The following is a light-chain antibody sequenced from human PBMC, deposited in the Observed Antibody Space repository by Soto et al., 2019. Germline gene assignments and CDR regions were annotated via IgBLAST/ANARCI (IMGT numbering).Light chain of an antibody. J-gene: IGLJ1*01. Sequence: SVLRQPPSVSWAPGQRVTISCTVSSSNIGAGYDVHWYQQLPGTAPKLLIYGNSNRPSGVPDRFSGSKSGTSASLAITGLQAEDEADYYCQSYDSSLSGYVFGTGTKVTVL. CDR1: SSNIGAGYD. CDR2: GNS. CDR3: QSYDSSLSGYV. V-gene: IGLV1-40*01.